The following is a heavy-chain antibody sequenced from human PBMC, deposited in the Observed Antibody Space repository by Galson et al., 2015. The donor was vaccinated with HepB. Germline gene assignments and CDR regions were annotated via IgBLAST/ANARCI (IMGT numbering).Heavy chain of an antibody. CDR2: ISSSSSYI. V-gene: IGHV3-21*01. Sequence: SLRLSCAASGFTFSSYSMNWVRQAPGKGLEWVSSISSSSSYIYYADSVKGRFTISRDNAKNSLYLQMNSLRAEDTAVYYCARDRSPGDSSGYSYGMDVWGQGTTVTVSS. CDR1: GFTFSSYS. CDR3: ARDRSPGDSSGYSYGMDV. J-gene: IGHJ6*02. D-gene: IGHD3-22*01.